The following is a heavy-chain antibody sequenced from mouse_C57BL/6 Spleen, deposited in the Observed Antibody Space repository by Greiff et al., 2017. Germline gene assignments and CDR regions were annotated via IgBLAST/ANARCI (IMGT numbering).Heavy chain of an antibody. Sequence: EVKLVESGAELVKPGASVKLSCTASGFNIKDYYMHWVKQRTEQGLEWIGRIDPEDGETKSAPKFQGKATITADTSSNTAYLQLSSLTSEDTAVYYCVYGYDSWFAYWGQGTLVTVSA. CDR2: IDPEDGET. CDR1: GFNIKDYY. J-gene: IGHJ3*01. V-gene: IGHV14-2*01. CDR3: VYGYDSWFAY. D-gene: IGHD2-2*01.